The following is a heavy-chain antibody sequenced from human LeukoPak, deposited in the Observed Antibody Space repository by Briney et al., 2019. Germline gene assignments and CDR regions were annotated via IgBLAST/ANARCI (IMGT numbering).Heavy chain of an antibody. CDR1: GFTFSSYS. Sequence: GGSLRLSCAASGFTFSSYSMNWVRQAPGKGLEWVSSISSSSSYIYYADSVKGRFTISRDNAKNSLYLQMNSQRAEDTAVYYCAREQDTAMVTDAFDIWGQGTMVTVSS. CDR3: AREQDTAMVTDAFDI. D-gene: IGHD5-18*01. V-gene: IGHV3-21*01. CDR2: ISSSSSYI. J-gene: IGHJ3*02.